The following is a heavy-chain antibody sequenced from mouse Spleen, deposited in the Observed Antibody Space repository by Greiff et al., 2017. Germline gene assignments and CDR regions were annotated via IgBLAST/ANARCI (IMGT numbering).Heavy chain of an antibody. CDR3: ARSHYDYARSYAMDY. CDR1: GFSLTSYA. V-gene: IGHV2-9-1*01. D-gene: IGHD2-4*01. CDR2: IWTGGGT. J-gene: IGHJ4*01. Sequence: VKLVESGPGLVAPSQSLSITCTVSGFSLTSYAISWVRQPPGKGLEWLGVIWTGGGTNYNSALKSRLSISKDNSKSQVFLKMNSLQTDDTARYYCARSHYDYARSYAMDYWGQGTSVTVSS.